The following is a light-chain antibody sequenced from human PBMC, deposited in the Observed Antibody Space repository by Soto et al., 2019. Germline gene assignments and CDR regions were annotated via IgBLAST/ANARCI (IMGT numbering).Light chain of an antibody. CDR3: QSYDSTLSGSRV. Sequence: QSALTQPPSASGSPGQSVTISCTGTSSDVGGYNYVSWYQQHPGKAPKLMIYEVSERPSGVPDRFSGSKSSNTASLTVSGLQAEDEADYYCQSYDSTLSGSRVFGGGTKLTVL. J-gene: IGLJ2*01. CDR2: EVS. CDR1: SSDVGGYNY. V-gene: IGLV2-8*01.